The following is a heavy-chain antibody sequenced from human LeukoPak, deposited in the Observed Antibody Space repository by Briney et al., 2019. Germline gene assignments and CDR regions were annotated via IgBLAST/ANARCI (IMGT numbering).Heavy chain of an antibody. CDR1: GFTFSSYG. Sequence: GGSLRLSCAASGFTFSSYGMHWVRQAPGKGLEWVAFIRYDGSNKYYADSVKGRFTISRDNSKNTLYLHVNSLRPEDTAVYYCAGAYCGGDCYPDYWGQGTLVTVSS. CDR2: IRYDGSNK. J-gene: IGHJ4*02. D-gene: IGHD2-21*02. V-gene: IGHV3-30*02. CDR3: AGAYCGGDCYPDY.